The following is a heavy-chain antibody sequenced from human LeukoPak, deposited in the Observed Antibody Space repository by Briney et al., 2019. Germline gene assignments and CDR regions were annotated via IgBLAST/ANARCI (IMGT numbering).Heavy chain of an antibody. D-gene: IGHD3-22*01. CDR2: IYYSGST. V-gene: IGHV4-39*01. CDR1: GGSISSSSYY. J-gene: IGHJ3*02. CDR3: ARHGTYYYDSSGYPSGGAFDI. Sequence: SETLSLTCAVYGGSISSSSYYWGWIRQPPGKGLEWIGSIYYSGSTYYNPSLKSRVTISVDTSKNQFSLKLSSVTAADTAVYYCARHGTYYYDSSGYPSGGAFDIWGQGTMVTVSS.